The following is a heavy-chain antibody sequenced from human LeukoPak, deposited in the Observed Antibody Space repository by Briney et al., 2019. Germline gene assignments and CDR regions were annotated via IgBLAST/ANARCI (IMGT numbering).Heavy chain of an antibody. D-gene: IGHD3-10*01. J-gene: IGHJ4*02. CDR1: GFTFSSYA. CDR3: ARDSTYYYDSGSSGPHYFGN. V-gene: IGHV3-30*01. CDR2: ISSGGVYD. Sequence: GGSLRLSCAASGFTFSSYAMHWVRQAPGKGLEWVSIISSGGVYDYYADSVKDRFTISRDNSKNTLYLQLNSLTTEDTAVYYCARDSTYYYDSGSSGPHYFGNWGQGTLVTVSS.